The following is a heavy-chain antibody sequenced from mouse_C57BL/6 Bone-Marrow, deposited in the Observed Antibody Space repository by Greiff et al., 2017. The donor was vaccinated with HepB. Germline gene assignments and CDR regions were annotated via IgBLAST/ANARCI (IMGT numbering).Heavy chain of an antibody. CDR1: GFTFTDYY. Sequence: EVMLVESGGGLVQPGGSLSLSCAASGFTFTDYYMSWVRQPPGKALEWLGFIRNKANGYTTEYSASVKGRFTISRDNSQSILYLQMNALRAEDSATYYCASLLGQLRLRDYAMDYWGQGTSVTVSS. D-gene: IGHD3-2*02. CDR2: IRNKANGYTT. V-gene: IGHV7-3*01. CDR3: ASLLGQLRLRDYAMDY. J-gene: IGHJ4*01.